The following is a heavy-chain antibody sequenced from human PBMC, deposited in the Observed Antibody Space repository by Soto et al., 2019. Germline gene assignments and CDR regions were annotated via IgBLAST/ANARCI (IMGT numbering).Heavy chain of an antibody. Sequence: SETVSLTCTVSGGSIRDYYWGWIRQSPGKGLEWIGYIYYTGTTKYNPSLKSRVTISVDSSKNQFSLKLDSVTAADTAVYYCARLGGYYQAFDSWGQGTLVTAPQ. J-gene: IGHJ4*02. CDR1: GGSIRDYY. D-gene: IGHD3-22*01. V-gene: IGHV4-59*08. CDR2: IYYTGTT. CDR3: ARLGGYYQAFDS.